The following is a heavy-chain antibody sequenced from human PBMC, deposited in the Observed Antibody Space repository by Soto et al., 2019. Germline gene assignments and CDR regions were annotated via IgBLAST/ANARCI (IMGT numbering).Heavy chain of an antibody. CDR1: GYSFTGYY. CDR2: INPDSGAT. Sequence: HEHLVQSGAEVKRPGASLKVSCKASGYSFTGYYIHWVRQAPGQGLEWMGWINPDSGATNYAQNFLGRVTLTSDTSISTASMDLTSLTSDNTAVYYCARGDYGTGGYPFPYFDYWGQGTLVFVSS. CDR3: ARGDYGTGGYPFPYFDY. J-gene: IGHJ4*02. V-gene: IGHV1-2*02. D-gene: IGHD2-8*02.